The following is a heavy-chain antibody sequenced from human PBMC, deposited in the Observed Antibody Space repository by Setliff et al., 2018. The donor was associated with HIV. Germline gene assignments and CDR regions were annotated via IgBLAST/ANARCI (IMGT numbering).Heavy chain of an antibody. V-gene: IGHV4-34*12. CDR1: GGSLTNYY. J-gene: IGHJ6*02. D-gene: IGHD2-8*01. CDR3: ARAPSCADSWCYMYYYYYYGMDV. CDR2: IVDSGST. Sequence: SETLSLTCTLYGGSLTNYYWTWIRQSPEKGLEWIGEIVDSGSTSYSPSLKSRVTISLDTSKKQFSLRLNSVTAADTGVYYCARAPSCADSWCYMYYYYYYGMDVWGLGTTVTVSS.